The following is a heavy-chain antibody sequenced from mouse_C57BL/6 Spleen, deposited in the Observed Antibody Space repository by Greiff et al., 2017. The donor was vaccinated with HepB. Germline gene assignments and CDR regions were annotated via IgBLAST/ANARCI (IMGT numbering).Heavy chain of an antibody. CDR2: IDPSDSYT. J-gene: IGHJ3*01. CDR3: ARYGTYEGFAY. CDR1: GYTFTSYW. V-gene: IGHV1-50*01. Sequence: VQLQQPGAELVKPGASVKLSCKASGYTFTSYWMQWVKQRPGQGLEWIGEIDPSDSYTNYNQKFKGKATLTVDTSSSPAYMQLSSLTSEDSAVYYCARYGTYEGFAYWGQGTLVTVSA. D-gene: IGHD2-3*01.